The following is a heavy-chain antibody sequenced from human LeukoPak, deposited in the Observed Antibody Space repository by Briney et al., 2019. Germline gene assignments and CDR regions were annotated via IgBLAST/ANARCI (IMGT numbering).Heavy chain of an antibody. Sequence: SVKVSCKASGGTFSSYAISWVRQTPGQGLEWMGRIIPILGIANYAQKFQGRVTITADKSTSTAYMELSSLRSEDTAVYYCAREGGDSFGLIDYWGQGTLVTVSS. V-gene: IGHV1-69*04. D-gene: IGHD2-15*01. J-gene: IGHJ4*02. CDR3: AREGGDSFGLIDY. CDR1: GGTFSSYA. CDR2: IIPILGIA.